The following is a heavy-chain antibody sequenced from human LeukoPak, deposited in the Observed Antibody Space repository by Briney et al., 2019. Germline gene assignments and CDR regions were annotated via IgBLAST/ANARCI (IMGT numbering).Heavy chain of an antibody. CDR1: GYTFTSYD. J-gene: IGHJ6*02. Sequence: GASVKVSCKASGYTFTSYDINWVRQATGLGLEWVGWMNPNSGNTGYAQKFQGRVTMTRNTSISTAYMELSRLRSDDTAVYYCARDWVAAAGPYYYYYGMDVWGQGTTVTVSS. CDR2: MNPNSGNT. V-gene: IGHV1-8*01. CDR3: ARDWVAAAGPYYYYYGMDV. D-gene: IGHD6-13*01.